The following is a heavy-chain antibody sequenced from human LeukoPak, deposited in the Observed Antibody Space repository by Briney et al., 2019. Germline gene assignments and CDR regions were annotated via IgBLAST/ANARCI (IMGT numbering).Heavy chain of an antibody. J-gene: IGHJ4*02. D-gene: IGHD3-22*01. CDR2: ISSSSDTI. V-gene: IGHV3-48*01. Sequence: GGSLRLSCAASGFTFRNYRMHWVRQAPGKGLEWVSYISSSSDTIYYADSVKGRFTISRDNSKNTLYLQMNSLRPDDAAVYYCARSSYYDTSGYYESMDHWGQGTLVTVSS. CDR1: GFTFRNYR. CDR3: ARSSYYDTSGYYESMDH.